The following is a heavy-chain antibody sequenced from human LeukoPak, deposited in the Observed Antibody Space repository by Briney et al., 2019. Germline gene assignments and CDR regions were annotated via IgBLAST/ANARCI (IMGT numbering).Heavy chain of an antibody. CDR1: GFTFSSYG. D-gene: IGHD3-22*01. CDR3: ARSYYYDSSHTVDY. V-gene: IGHV3-33*01. Sequence: GGSLRLSCAASGFTFSSYGMHWVRQAPGKGLEGVAVIWYDGSNKYYADSVKGRFTISRDNSKNTLYLQMNSLRAEDTAVYYCARSYYYDSSHTVDYWGQGTLVTVSS. CDR2: IWYDGSNK. J-gene: IGHJ4*02.